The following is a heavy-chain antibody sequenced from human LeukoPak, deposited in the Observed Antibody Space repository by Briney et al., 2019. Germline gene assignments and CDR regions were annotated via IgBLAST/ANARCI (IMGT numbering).Heavy chain of an antibody. D-gene: IGHD3-10*01. CDR1: GKSLTELS. CDR3: ATMVARVMMRGVILDF. CDR2: FDRDDGET. J-gene: IGHJ4*02. V-gene: IGHV1-24*01. Sequence: GASVKVSCKFSGKSLTELSMHWVRQAPGKGLEWMGGFDRDDGETIYAQTFQGRITITEDLSTGTAYMDLSSLRSDDTAVYFCATMVARVMMRGVILDFWGQGTLVTVSS.